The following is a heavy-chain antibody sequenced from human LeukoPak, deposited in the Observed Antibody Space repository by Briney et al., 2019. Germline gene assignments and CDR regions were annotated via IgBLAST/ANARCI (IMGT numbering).Heavy chain of an antibody. Sequence: GGSLRLSCAASGFTFSSYAMSRVRQAPGKGLEWVSGISGSGGNTYYADSVKGRFTISRDNSKNTLYLQMNSLRAEDTAVYYCAKNNGNYDFWRGYYSGMDVWGQGTTVIVSS. D-gene: IGHD3-3*01. CDR1: GFTFSSYA. CDR2: ISGSGGNT. CDR3: AKNNGNYDFWRGYYSGMDV. V-gene: IGHV3-23*01. J-gene: IGHJ6*02.